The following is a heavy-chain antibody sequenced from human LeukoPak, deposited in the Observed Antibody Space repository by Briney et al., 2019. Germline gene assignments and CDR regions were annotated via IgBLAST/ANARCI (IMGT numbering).Heavy chain of an antibody. CDR1: GYTFTGYY. Sequence: ASVKVSCKASGYTFTGYYMHWVRQAPGQGLEWMGWINPNSGGTNYAQKFQGRVTMTRDTSISTAYMELSRLRSDDTAVYYCARDLSSGWMGSFDIWGQGTMVTVSS. CDR3: ARDLSSGWMGSFDI. CDR2: INPNSGGT. J-gene: IGHJ3*02. V-gene: IGHV1-2*02. D-gene: IGHD6-19*01.